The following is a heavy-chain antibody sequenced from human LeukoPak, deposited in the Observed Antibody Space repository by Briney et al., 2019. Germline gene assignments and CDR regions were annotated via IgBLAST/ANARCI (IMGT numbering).Heavy chain of an antibody. V-gene: IGHV4-4*07. CDR1: GGSISSYY. Sequence: PSETLSLTCTVSGGSISSYYWSRIRQPAGKGLEWIGRIYTSGSTNYNPSLKSRVTMSVDTSKNQFSLKLSSVTAADTAVYYCARDNTGDYGGVYYYYYMDVWGKGTTVTVSS. CDR2: IYTSGST. J-gene: IGHJ6*03. D-gene: IGHD4-17*01. CDR3: ARDNTGDYGGVYYYYYMDV.